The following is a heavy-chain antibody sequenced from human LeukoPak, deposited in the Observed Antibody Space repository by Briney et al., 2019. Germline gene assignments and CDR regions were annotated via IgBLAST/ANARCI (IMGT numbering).Heavy chain of an antibody. CDR3: ARDRDYSNTFDY. CDR2: IYYSGSA. CDR1: GGSISSYY. V-gene: IGHV4-59*12. D-gene: IGHD4-11*01. Sequence: PSETLPLTCTVSGGSISSYYWSWIRQPPGKGLEWIGYIYYSGSANYNPSLKSRVTISVDTSKNQFSLKLSSVTAADTAVYYCARDRDYSNTFDYWGQGTLVTVSS. J-gene: IGHJ4*02.